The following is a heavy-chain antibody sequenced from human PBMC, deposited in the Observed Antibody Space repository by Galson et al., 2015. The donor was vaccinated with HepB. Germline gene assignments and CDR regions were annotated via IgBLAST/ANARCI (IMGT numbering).Heavy chain of an antibody. D-gene: IGHD2-2*03. V-gene: IGHV1-69*13. CDR2: IIPIFGTA. J-gene: IGHJ4*02. CDR1: GGTFSSYA. Sequence: SVKVSCKASGGTFSSYAISWVRQAPGQGLEWMGGIIPIFGTANYAQKFQGRVTITADESTSTAYMELSSLRSEDTAVYYCASVRVLDIVVVPAAGNQILDYWGQGTLVTVSS. CDR3: ASVRVLDIVVVPAAGNQILDY.